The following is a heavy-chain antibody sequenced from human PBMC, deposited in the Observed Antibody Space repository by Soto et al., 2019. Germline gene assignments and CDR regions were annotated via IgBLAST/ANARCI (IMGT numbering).Heavy chain of an antibody. CDR2: FNTYTGNP. CDR3: AKGRSYYYYYGVDV. J-gene: IGHJ6*02. Sequence: ASVKVSCKASGYSFTTYGMNWVPQAPGQGLEWMGWFNTYTGNPTYAQGFTGRFVFSMDTSASTAYLQISSLKAEDTALYYCAKGRSYYYYYGVDVWGQGTTVTVSS. CDR1: GYSFTTYG. V-gene: IGHV7-4-1*02.